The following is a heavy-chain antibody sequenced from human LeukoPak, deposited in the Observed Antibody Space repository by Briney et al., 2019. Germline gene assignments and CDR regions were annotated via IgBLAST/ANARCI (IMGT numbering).Heavy chain of an antibody. CDR2: INPKNGDT. CDR3: GRGIQSFDP. CDR1: GYTFTAYH. J-gene: IGHJ5*02. Sequence: GASVMVSCQACGYTFTAYHIHWVRQAPGQGIAWMGRINPKNGDTNYALKFQDRITMTRDTPMSAAYMEISRLTYDDTAVYYCGRGIQSFDPWGQGTLVTVSS. V-gene: IGHV1-2*06.